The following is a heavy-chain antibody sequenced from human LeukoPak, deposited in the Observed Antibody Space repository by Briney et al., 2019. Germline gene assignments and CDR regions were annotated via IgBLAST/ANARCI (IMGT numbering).Heavy chain of an antibody. CDR3: ARDQYDYVWGSYRRPDY. CDR2: MNPNSGNT. Sequence: ASVKVSCKASGYTFTSYDINWVRQATGQGLEWMGWMNPNSGNTGYAQKFQGRVTMTRNTSISTAYMELSSLRSEDTDVYYCARDQYDYVWGSYRRPDYWGQGTLVTVSS. CDR1: GYTFTSYD. J-gene: IGHJ4*02. V-gene: IGHV1-8*01. D-gene: IGHD3-16*02.